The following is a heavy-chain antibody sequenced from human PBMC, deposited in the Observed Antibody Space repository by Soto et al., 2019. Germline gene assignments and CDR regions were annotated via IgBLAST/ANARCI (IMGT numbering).Heavy chain of an antibody. CDR2: IFHSGST. D-gene: IGHD1-26*01. V-gene: IGHV4-4*02. Sequence: SETLSLTCAVSGGSISSNNWWSWVRQPPGKGLKWIGEIFHSGSTHYSPSLKSRVTISVDKSKNQFSLKLTSLTAADTAVYYCARVYSGSYSDYWGQGTLVTVSS. CDR1: GGSISSNNW. J-gene: IGHJ4*02. CDR3: ARVYSGSYSDY.